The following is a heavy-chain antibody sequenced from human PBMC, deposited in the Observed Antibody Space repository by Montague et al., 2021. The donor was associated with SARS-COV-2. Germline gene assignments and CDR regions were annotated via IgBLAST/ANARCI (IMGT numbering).Heavy chain of an antibody. CDR3: ARGQRGFPF. CDR1: GESMDHYY. CDR2: IFYNGTT. D-gene: IGHD5-12*01. Sequence: SETLSLTCSVSGESMDHYYWSWVRQPPGQEPETIGYIFYNGTTGYNPSLRSRVSIPIDMSNYQFSLQLTSLTSADTAVYYCARGQRGFPFWGQGKLVTVSS. J-gene: IGHJ4*02. V-gene: IGHV4-59*01.